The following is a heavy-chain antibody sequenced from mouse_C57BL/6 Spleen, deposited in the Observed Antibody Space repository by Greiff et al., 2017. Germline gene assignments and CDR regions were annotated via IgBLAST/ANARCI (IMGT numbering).Heavy chain of an antibody. Sequence: EVKLMESGGGLVKPGGSLKLSCAASGFTFSSYAMSWVRQTPEKRLEWVATISDGGSYTYYPDNVKGRFTISRDNAKNNLYLQMSHLKSEDTAMYYCARDYDGNPYWYFEGWGTGTTVTVSS. V-gene: IGHV5-4*01. CDR3: ARDYDGNPYWYFEG. CDR1: GFTFSSYA. J-gene: IGHJ1*03. D-gene: IGHD2-1*01. CDR2: ISDGGSYT.